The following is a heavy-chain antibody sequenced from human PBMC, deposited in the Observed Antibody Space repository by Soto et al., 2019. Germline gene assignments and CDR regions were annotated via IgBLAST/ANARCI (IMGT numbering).Heavy chain of an antibody. D-gene: IGHD6-13*01. CDR2: ISGSGGST. V-gene: IGHV3-23*01. Sequence: GGSLRLSCAASGFTFSSYAMSWVRQSPGKGLEWVSAISGSGGSTYYADSVKGRFTISRDNSKNTLYLQMNSLRAEDTAVYYCAKVSSSSWYFGYFQHWGQGTLVTVSS. CDR1: GFTFSSYA. J-gene: IGHJ1*01. CDR3: AKVSSSSWYFGYFQH.